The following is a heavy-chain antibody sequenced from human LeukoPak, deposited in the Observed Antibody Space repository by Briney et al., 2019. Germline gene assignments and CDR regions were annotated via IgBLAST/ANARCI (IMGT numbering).Heavy chain of an antibody. CDR1: GFPFSSYA. CDR2: ISSSGGST. J-gene: IGHJ3*02. Sequence: PSGSLRLSCEASGFPFSSYAMNWVRQAPGQGLDWVSTISSSGGSTYYADSVKGRFTISRDNSKNSLYLQMNSLRTEDTALYYCAKDHGGNRAFDIWGQGTMVTVSS. D-gene: IGHD4-23*01. CDR3: AKDHGGNRAFDI. V-gene: IGHV3-23*01.